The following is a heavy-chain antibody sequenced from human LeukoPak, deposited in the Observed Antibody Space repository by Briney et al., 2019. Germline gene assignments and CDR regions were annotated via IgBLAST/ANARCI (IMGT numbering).Heavy chain of an antibody. J-gene: IGHJ4*02. CDR2: IKEDGTEK. Sequence: PEGSLRLSCAASGFNISDFWMTWVRLAPGKGLEWVADIKEDGTEKHLVDSVKGRFTISRDNTKNLLYLQMNSLRGEDTAVYYCARDRDYYDSSGFDYWGQGTLVTVSS. CDR1: GFNISDFW. CDR3: ARDRDYYDSSGFDY. V-gene: IGHV3-7*01. D-gene: IGHD3-22*01.